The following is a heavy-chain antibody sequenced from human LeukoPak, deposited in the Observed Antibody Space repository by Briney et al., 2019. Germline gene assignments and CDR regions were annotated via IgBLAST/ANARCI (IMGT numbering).Heavy chain of an antibody. CDR1: GDSFSGYL. Sequence: SETLSLTCAVYGDSFSGYLWSWLRQPPGEPLECIGEINQRGSTIYSPSLKTRVTLSVDTSKQQISLRLPSVSAADTATYYCARGSKFDGYCSVGACYSACFDHWGQGTPVTV. J-gene: IGHJ5*02. CDR3: ARGSKFDGYCSVGACYSACFDH. V-gene: IGHV4-34*01. D-gene: IGHD2-15*01. CDR2: INQRGST.